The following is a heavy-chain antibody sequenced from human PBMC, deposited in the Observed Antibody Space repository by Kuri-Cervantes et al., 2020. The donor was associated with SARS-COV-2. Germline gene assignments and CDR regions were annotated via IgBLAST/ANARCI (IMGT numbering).Heavy chain of an antibody. CDR1: GFTFSSYW. V-gene: IGHV3-74*01. CDR3: ARDRTRLRSLEWLLPIDAFDI. CDR2: INSDGSST. D-gene: IGHD3-3*01. J-gene: IGHJ3*02. Sequence: GESLKISCAASGFTFSSYWMHWVRQAPGKGLVWVSRINSDGSSTSYADSVKGRFTISRDNAKNTLYLQMNSLRAEDTAVYYCARDRTRLRSLEWLLPIDAFDIWGQGTMVTVPS.